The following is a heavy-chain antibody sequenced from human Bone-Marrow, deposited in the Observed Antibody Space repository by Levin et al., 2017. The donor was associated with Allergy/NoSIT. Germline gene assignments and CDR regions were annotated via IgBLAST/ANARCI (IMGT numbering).Heavy chain of an antibody. V-gene: IGHV3-74*01. CDR2: INSDGSST. D-gene: IGHD3-22*01. CDR1: GFTFSSYW. CDR3: ARVGLDDSSGYYYWEKAELDY. J-gene: IGHJ4*02. Sequence: RAGGSLRLSCAASGFTFSSYWMHWVRQAPGKGLVWVSRINSDGSSTSYADSVKGRFTISRDNAKNTLYLQMNSLRAEDTAVYYCARVGLDDSSGYYYWEKAELDYWGQGTLVTVSS.